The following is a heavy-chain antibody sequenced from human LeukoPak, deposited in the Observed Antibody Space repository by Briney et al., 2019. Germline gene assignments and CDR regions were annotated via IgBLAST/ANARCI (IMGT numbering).Heavy chain of an antibody. V-gene: IGHV3-23*01. CDR2: ISGSGGGT. J-gene: IGHJ4*02. D-gene: IGHD4-17*01. CDR1: GFTFNSYA. Sequence: GGSLRLSCAASGFTFNSYAMSWVRQAPEKGLEWVATISGSGGGTYYADSVKGRFTISRDDSKNTLYLQMNSLRAEDTAVYYCAKHDYGDFTPSPFPIWGQGTLVTVSS. CDR3: AKHDYGDFTPSPFPI.